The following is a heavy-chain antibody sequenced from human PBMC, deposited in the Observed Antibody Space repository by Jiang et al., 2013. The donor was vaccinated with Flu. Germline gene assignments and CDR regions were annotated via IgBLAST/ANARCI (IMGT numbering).Heavy chain of an antibody. J-gene: IGHJ5*02. V-gene: IGHV3-30*18. Sequence: QAPGKGLEWVAVISYDGSNKYYADSVKGRFTISRDNSKNTLYLQMNSLRAEDTAVYYCAKDQDYYDSSGYQGWFDPWGQGTLVTVSS. D-gene: IGHD3-22*01. CDR3: AKDQDYYDSSGYQGWFDP. CDR2: ISYDGSNK.